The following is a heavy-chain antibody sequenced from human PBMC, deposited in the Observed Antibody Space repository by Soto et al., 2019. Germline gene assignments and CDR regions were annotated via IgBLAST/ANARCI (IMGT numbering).Heavy chain of an antibody. CDR2: ISGTGGST. V-gene: IGHV3-23*01. CDR3: AKLQGGVTMIGAKYLDY. CDR1: GFTFTSYG. Sequence: PGGSLRLSCAASGFTFTSYGMSWVRQAPGKGPEWVSGISGTGGSTYYVDSVKGRFTISRDNSKNTLYLQMNSLRAEDTAVYYCAKLQGGVTMIGAKYLDYWGQGTQVTVSS. J-gene: IGHJ4*02. D-gene: IGHD3-22*01.